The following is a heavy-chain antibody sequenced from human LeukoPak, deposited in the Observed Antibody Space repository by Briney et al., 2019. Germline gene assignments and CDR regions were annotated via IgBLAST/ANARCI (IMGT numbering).Heavy chain of an antibody. CDR2: IYYSGST. CDR3: ARENWDYNWFDP. J-gene: IGHJ5*02. D-gene: IGHD7-27*01. CDR1: GGSISSYY. Sequence: SETLSLTCAVYGGSISSYYWSWIRQPPGKGLEWIGYIYYSGSTNYNPSLKSRVTISVDRSKNQFSLKLSSVTAADTAVYYCARENWDYNWFDPWGQGTLVTVSS. V-gene: IGHV4-59*12.